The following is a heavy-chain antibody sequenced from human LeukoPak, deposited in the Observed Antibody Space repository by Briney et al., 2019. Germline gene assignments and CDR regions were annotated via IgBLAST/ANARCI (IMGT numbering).Heavy chain of an antibody. V-gene: IGHV3-20*03. CDR2: INWNGGST. D-gene: IGHD2-21*02. CDR3: ARDYCGGDCYPFDY. J-gene: IGHJ4*02. Sequence: PGGSLRLSYAVSGFTFDDYGMSWVRQVPGKGLEWVSGINWNGGSTGYADSVKGRFTISRDNAKKSVYLKMNNLRGDDTALYYCARDYCGGDCYPFDYWGQGILVTVSS. CDR1: GFTFDDYG.